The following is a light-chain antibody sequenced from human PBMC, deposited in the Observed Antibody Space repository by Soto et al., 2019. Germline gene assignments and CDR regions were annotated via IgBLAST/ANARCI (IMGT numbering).Light chain of an antibody. Sequence: AIQLTQSPSSLSASVRDRVTITCRASQGISSALAWYQQKPGKAPKLLIYDASSLESGVPSRFSGSGSGTDFTLTISSLQPEDFATYYCQQFNSFPITFGQGTRREIK. CDR3: QQFNSFPIT. CDR1: QGISSA. V-gene: IGKV1-13*02. J-gene: IGKJ5*01. CDR2: DAS.